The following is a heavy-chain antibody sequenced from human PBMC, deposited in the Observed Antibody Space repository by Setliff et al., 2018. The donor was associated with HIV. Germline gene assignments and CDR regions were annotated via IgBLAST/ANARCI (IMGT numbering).Heavy chain of an antibody. V-gene: IGHV1-3*01. CDR2: INAGNGNT. CDR3: ARDTAMVPYYYYHMDV. Sequence: ASVKVSCKASGDTFTSYAMHWVRQAPGQRLEWMGWINAGNGNTKYSQKFQGRVTITRDTSASTAYMELSSLRSEDTAVYYCARDTAMVPYYYYHMDVWGKGTTVTVSS. CDR1: GDTFTSYA. D-gene: IGHD5-18*01. J-gene: IGHJ6*03.